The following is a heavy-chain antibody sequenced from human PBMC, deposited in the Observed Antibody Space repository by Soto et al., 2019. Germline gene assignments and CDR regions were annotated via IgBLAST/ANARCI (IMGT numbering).Heavy chain of an antibody. J-gene: IGHJ4*02. CDR3: ARGRKGVVKQVHFDY. V-gene: IGHV1-18*01. CDR1: GYTFTSYG. D-gene: IGHD3-3*01. CDR2: ISAYNGNT. Sequence: ASVKVSCTASGYTFTSYGISWVRQAPGQGLEWMGWISAYNGNTNYAQKLQGRVTMTTDTSTSTAYMELRSLRSDDTAVYYCARGRKGVVKQVHFDYWGQGTLVTVSS.